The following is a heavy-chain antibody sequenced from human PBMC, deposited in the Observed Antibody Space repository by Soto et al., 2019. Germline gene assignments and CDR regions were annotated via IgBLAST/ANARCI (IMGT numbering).Heavy chain of an antibody. V-gene: IGHV4-59*01. Sequence: PSETLSLTCTVSGGSISSYYWSWIRHPPGKGLEWIGYIYYSGSINYNPSLKSRVTISVDTSKNQFSLKLSSVTAADTAVYYCARNGIVGAHYYYYYGMDVWGQGTTVTVSS. J-gene: IGHJ6*02. CDR1: GGSISSYY. CDR3: ARNGIVGAHYYYYYGMDV. CDR2: IYYSGSI. D-gene: IGHD1-26*01.